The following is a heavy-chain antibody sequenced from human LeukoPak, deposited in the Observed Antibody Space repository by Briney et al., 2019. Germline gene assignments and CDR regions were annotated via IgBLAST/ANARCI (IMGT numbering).Heavy chain of an antibody. D-gene: IGHD3-10*01. Sequence: PPQTLSLTCTVSSGSISSGSYYWSWIRQPAGKGLEWIGRINTSGSTNYNPSLKSRVTISVDTSKNQFSLRLSSLTAADTAVYYCARAAFGYYGSGSYYKSGFDYWGQGTLVTVSS. CDR2: INTSGST. CDR3: ARAAFGYYGSGSYYKSGFDY. CDR1: SGSISSGSYY. V-gene: IGHV4-61*02. J-gene: IGHJ4*02.